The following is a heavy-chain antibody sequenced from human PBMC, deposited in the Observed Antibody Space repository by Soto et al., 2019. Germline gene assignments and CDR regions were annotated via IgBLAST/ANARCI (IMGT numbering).Heavy chain of an antibody. D-gene: IGHD3-9*01. CDR1: GYTFTSYA. J-gene: IGHJ4*02. Sequence: QVQLVQSGAEVKKPGASVKVSCKASGYTFTSYAMHWVRQAPGQRLEWMGWINAGNGNTIYSQKFQGRVTITRDTAGSXAXMXXSSLRSEDTAVYYCARNLMDYDILTGYYMGYYFDYWGQGTLVTVSS. V-gene: IGHV1-3*01. CDR3: ARNLMDYDILTGYYMGYYFDY. CDR2: INAGNGNT.